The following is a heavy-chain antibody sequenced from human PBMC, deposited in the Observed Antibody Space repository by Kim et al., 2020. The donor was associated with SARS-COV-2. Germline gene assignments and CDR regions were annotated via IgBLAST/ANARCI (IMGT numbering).Heavy chain of an antibody. CDR1: GFTFSSYS. CDR2: ISSSSSYI. Sequence: GGSLRLSCAASGFTFSSYSMNWVRQAPGKGLEWVSSISSSSSYIYYADSVKGRFTISRDNAKNSLYLQMNSLRAEDTAVYYCARDWDYYGSGSYFGYWGQGTLVTVSS. J-gene: IGHJ4*02. V-gene: IGHV3-21*01. D-gene: IGHD3-10*01. CDR3: ARDWDYYGSGSYFGY.